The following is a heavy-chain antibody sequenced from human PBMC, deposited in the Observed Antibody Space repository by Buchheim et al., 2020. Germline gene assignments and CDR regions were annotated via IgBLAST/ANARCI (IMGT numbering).Heavy chain of an antibody. Sequence: EVQLLESGGGLVQPGGSLRLSCAASGFTFSSYAMSWVRQAPGKGLEWVSAIRGSGGSTYYAESVKGRFTISSDNSKQTLYLQMNSLRAEDTAVYYCAKGGVRWLQLNYFDYWGQGTL. D-gene: IGHD5-24*01. V-gene: IGHV3-23*01. CDR2: IRGSGGST. J-gene: IGHJ4*02. CDR1: GFTFSSYA. CDR3: AKGGVRWLQLNYFDY.